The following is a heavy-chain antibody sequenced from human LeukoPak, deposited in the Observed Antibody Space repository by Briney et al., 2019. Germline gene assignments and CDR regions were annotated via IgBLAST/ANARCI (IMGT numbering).Heavy chain of an antibody. CDR1: GFTFSTYG. CDR2: IWYDGSNK. D-gene: IGHD3-3*01. CDR3: AKVGFSEMEWLLYSDH. Sequence: GGSLRLSCAASGFTFSTYGMHWVRQAPGKGLEWVAVIWYDGSNKYYADSVKGRFTISRDNSKNTLYLQMNSLRAEDTAVYYCAKVGFSEMEWLLYSDHWGQGTLVTVSS. V-gene: IGHV3-33*06. J-gene: IGHJ4*02.